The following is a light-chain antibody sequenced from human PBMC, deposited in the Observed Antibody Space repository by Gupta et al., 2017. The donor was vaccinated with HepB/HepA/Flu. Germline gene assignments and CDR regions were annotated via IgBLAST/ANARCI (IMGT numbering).Light chain of an antibody. CDR2: DAS. CDR1: QDIDNY. V-gene: IGKV1-33*01. CDR3: QQFHNLPLT. J-gene: IGKJ4*01. Sequence: DIQMTQSPSSLSAFAGDRITITCQASQDIDNYLNLYHQKPGKAPKLLLYDASKLQTGVPSRCSGSGSGTDFSLTLSRLQPEDIGTYYCQQFHNLPLTFGGGTKVEI.